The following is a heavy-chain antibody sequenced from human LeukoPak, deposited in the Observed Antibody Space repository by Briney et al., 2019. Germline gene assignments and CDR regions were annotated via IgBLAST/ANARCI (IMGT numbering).Heavy chain of an antibody. V-gene: IGHV3-53*01. D-gene: IGHD6-19*01. J-gene: IGHJ4*02. Sequence: GGSLRLSCAASGFTFSSNYMSWGRQAPGKGLEWVSIIYSGGSTFYADSVKGRFTISRDNAKNSLYLQMNSLRAEDTAVYYCAKAKVAGTDYFDYWGQGTLVTVSS. CDR2: IYSGGST. CDR3: AKAKVAGTDYFDY. CDR1: GFTFSSNY.